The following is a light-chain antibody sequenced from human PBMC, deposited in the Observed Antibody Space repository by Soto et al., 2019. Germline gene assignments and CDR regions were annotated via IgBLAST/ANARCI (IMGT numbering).Light chain of an antibody. V-gene: IGKV1-12*01. CDR1: HNINSW. CDR3: QQANSFPFT. CDR2: AAS. J-gene: IGKJ3*01. Sequence: DIQMTQSPSSVSASVGDRVTIACRASHNINSWLAWYQQKPGRAPRFLIYAASSLQSGVPSRFSGSGSGTDFTLTITNLQPEDFATYFCQQANSFPFTFGPGTRVDIK.